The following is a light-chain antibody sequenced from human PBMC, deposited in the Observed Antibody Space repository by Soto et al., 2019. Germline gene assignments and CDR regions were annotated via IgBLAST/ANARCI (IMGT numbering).Light chain of an antibody. CDR3: SSYTTSTTRII. CDR1: SSDVGGYNH. CDR2: EVS. Sequence: QSALTQPASVSGSPGQSITISCTGSSSDVGGYNHVSWYQQHPGKAPKLMIYEVSNRPSGVSNRFSGSKSGNTASLTISGLPAEDEADYYCSSYTTSTTRIIFGGGTKVTVL. J-gene: IGLJ2*01. V-gene: IGLV2-14*01.